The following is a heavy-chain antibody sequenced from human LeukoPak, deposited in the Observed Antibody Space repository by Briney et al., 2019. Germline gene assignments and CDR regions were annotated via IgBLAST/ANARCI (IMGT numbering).Heavy chain of an antibody. Sequence: ASVKVSCKASGYTFTSCYMHWVRQAPGQGLEWMGIINPSGGSTSYAQKFQGRVTMTRDTSTSTVYMELSSLRSEDTAVYYCARVGGAAAGTWLRWFDPWGQGTLVTVSS. J-gene: IGHJ5*02. CDR3: ARVGGAAAGTWLRWFDP. D-gene: IGHD6-13*01. V-gene: IGHV1-46*01. CDR2: INPSGGST. CDR1: GYTFTSCY.